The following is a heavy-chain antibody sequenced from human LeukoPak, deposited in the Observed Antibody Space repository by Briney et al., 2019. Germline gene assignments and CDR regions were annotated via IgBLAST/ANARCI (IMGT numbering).Heavy chain of an antibody. CDR3: ARLGSSWSSDY. CDR2: IWYDGRKE. D-gene: IGHD6-13*01. CDR1: GFIFTSYG. J-gene: IGHJ4*02. Sequence: PGGSLRLSCVASGFIFTSYGMHWVRQAPGKGLEGVALIWYDGRKEYYADSVKGRFTISRDDPRNTLYLQMNGLRAEDTAVYYCARLGSSWSSDYWGQGTLVTVSS. V-gene: IGHV3-33*01.